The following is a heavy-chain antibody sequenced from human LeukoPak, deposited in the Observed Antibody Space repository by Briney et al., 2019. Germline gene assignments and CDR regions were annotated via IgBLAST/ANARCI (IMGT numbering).Heavy chain of an antibody. J-gene: IGHJ4*02. CDR2: FYNGGRA. D-gene: IGHD4-17*01. Sequence: GGSLRLSCAASGFTVSTNYMSWVRQVPGKGLGWVSVFYNGGRAFYADSVNGRFTISRDTSRNTLYHQMNNLRAEDTAVYYCATHYGDYSLEYWGQGTLVTVSS. CDR1: GFTVSTNY. V-gene: IGHV3-53*01. CDR3: ATHYGDYSLEY.